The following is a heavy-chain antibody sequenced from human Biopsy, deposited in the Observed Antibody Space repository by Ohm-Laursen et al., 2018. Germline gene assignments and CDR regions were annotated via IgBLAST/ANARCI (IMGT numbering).Heavy chain of an antibody. J-gene: IGHJ5*02. Sequence: SETLSLTCTLSGGSIRSRTHYWGWIRQTPGKGLEWIGTVYYSGTTYDNPSLKNRVIISVDTSKNQFSLSLKTVTAADTAVYYCARHDLSDFWSGYPNFFDRWGQGTLVTVSS. D-gene: IGHD3-3*01. CDR2: VYYSGTT. CDR3: ARHDLSDFWSGYPNFFDR. V-gene: IGHV4-39*01. CDR1: GGSIRSRTHY.